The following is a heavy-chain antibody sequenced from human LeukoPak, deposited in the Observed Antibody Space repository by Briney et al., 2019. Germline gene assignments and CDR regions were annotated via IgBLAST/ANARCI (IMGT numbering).Heavy chain of an antibody. CDR2: IYDSGST. V-gene: IGHV4-38-2*02. J-gene: IGHJ4*02. CDR1: GYSISSGYY. Sequence: SETLSLTCTVSGYSISSGYYWAWIRQPPGEGLEWIGNIYDSGSTYYNASLQSRVTISIDTSKNQFSLRLSSVTAADTAMYYCAKSGGYGLIDYWGQGTLVTVSS. D-gene: IGHD1-26*01. CDR3: AKSGGYGLIDY.